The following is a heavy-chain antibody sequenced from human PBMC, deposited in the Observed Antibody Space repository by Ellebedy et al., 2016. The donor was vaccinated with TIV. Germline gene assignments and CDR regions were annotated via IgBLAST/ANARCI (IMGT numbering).Heavy chain of an antibody. CDR3: ARGYYDFWSENAFDI. CDR1: GFSFRNYW. V-gene: IGHV3-74*01. Sequence: GESLKISCAASGFSFRNYWMHWVRQAPGKGLVWVSRINSDGSSTNYADSVKGRFAISRDNAKNTLYLVMNSLRAEDTAVYYCARGYYDFWSENAFDIWGQGTMVTVSS. CDR2: INSDGSST. D-gene: IGHD3-3*01. J-gene: IGHJ3*02.